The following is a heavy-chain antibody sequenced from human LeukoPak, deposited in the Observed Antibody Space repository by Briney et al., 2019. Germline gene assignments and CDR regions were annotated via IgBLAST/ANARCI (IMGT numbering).Heavy chain of an antibody. CDR2: ISRSSSTI. Sequence: GGSLRLSCAASGFTFSSYNMNWVRQAPGKGLEWVSYISRSSSTIYYADSVKGRFTISRDNAKNSLFLQMNSLRAEDTAVYYCARVTGYMIEDDFDYWGQGTLVTVSS. J-gene: IGHJ4*02. CDR1: GFTFSSYN. CDR3: ARVTGYMIEDDFDY. D-gene: IGHD3-22*01. V-gene: IGHV3-48*01.